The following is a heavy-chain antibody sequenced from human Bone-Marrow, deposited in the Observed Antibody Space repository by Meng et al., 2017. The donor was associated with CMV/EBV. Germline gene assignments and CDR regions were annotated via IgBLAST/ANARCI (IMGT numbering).Heavy chain of an antibody. J-gene: IGHJ4*02. CDR2: IYWDDDK. Sequence: VSLRTSGVGVGWIRQPPGKALEWLALIYWDDDKRYSPSLRSRLTITKDTSKNQVVLTMTNMDPVDTGTYYCAHRLGGNNWNTGHFDYWGQGTLVTVSS. CDR3: AHRLGGNNWNTGHFDY. CDR1: VSLRTSGVG. V-gene: IGHV2-5*02. D-gene: IGHD1/OR15-1a*01.